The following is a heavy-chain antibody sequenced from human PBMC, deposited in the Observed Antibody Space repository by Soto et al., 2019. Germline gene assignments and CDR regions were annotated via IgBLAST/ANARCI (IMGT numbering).Heavy chain of an antibody. J-gene: IGHJ2*01. Sequence: PGGSLRLSCAASGFTFSSYWMHWVRQAPGKGLVWVSRINSDGSSTSYADSVKGRFTISRDNAKNTLYLQVNSLRAEDTAVYYCARGGSLNWYFDLWGRGTLVTVSS. CDR2: INSDGSST. V-gene: IGHV3-74*01. CDR3: ARGGSLNWYFDL. CDR1: GFTFSSYW. D-gene: IGHD1-26*01.